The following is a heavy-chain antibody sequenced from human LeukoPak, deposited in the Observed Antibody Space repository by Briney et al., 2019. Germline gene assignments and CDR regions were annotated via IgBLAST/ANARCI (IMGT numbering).Heavy chain of an antibody. J-gene: IGHJ6*02. CDR2: ISSSGSTI. V-gene: IGHV3-48*03. CDR1: GFTFSSYE. CDR3: ARGDNDILTGSPAVWGMDA. Sequence: GGSLRLSCAASGFTFSSYEMNWVRQAPGKGLEGVSYISSSGSTIYYADSVKGRFTISRDNAKNSLYLQMNSLRAEDTAVYYCARGDNDILTGSPAVWGMDAWGQGTTVTVSS. D-gene: IGHD3-9*01.